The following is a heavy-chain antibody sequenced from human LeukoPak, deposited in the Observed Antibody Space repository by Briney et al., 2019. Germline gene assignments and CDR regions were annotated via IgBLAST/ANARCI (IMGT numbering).Heavy chain of an antibody. CDR1: GFTFSSYS. CDR3: ARGRKGIVVVPAANWFDP. CDR2: ISSSSSYI. J-gene: IGHJ5*02. V-gene: IGHV3-21*01. D-gene: IGHD2-2*01. Sequence: RGSLRLSCAASGFTFSSYSMNWVRQAPGKGLEWVSSISSSSSYIYYADSVKGRFTISRDNAKNSLYLQMNSLRAEDTAVYYCARGRKGIVVVPAANWFDPWGQGTLVTVSS.